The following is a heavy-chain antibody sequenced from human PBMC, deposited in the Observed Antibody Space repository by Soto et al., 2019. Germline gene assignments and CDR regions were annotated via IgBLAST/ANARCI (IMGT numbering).Heavy chain of an antibody. CDR2: ISGSGGST. V-gene: IGHV3-23*01. CDR3: AAVGTAAGYGIDV. CDR1: GFTFSSYA. D-gene: IGHD6-13*01. J-gene: IGHJ6*02. Sequence: QPGGSLRLSCAASGFTFSSYAMSWVRQAPGKGLEWVSAISGSGGSTYYADSVKGRFTISRDNSKNTLYLQMNSLRAEDTAMYYCAAVGTAAGYGIDVWGQGTTVTVSS.